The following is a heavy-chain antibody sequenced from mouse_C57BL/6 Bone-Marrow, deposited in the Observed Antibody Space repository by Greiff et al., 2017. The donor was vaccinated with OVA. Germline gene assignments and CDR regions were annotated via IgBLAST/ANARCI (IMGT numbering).Heavy chain of an antibody. V-gene: IGHV5-4*01. J-gene: IGHJ4*01. CDR3: ARDSFRGMYY. CDR2: ISDGGSYT. Sequence: VESGGGLVKPGGSLKLSCAASGFTFSSYAMSWVRQTPEKRLEWVATISDGGSYTYYPDNVKGRFTISRDNAMNNLYLPLSHLKSEDTARYYGARDSFRGMYYWGQGTSATVSA. D-gene: IGHD2-12*01. CDR1: GFTFSSYA.